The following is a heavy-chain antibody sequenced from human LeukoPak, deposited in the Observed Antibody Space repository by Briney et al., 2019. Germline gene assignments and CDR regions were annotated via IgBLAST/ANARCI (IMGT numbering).Heavy chain of an antibody. CDR1: GGSFSGYY. CDR2: IYHSGST. V-gene: IGHV4-34*01. D-gene: IGHD4-17*01. Sequence: SETLSLTCAVYGGSFSGYYWSWIRQPPGKGLEWIGSIYHSGSTYYNPSLKSRVTISVDTSKNQFSLKLSSVTAADTAVYYCARNTVTTYDYYYYMDVWGKGTTVTISS. CDR3: ARNTVTTYDYYYYMDV. J-gene: IGHJ6*03.